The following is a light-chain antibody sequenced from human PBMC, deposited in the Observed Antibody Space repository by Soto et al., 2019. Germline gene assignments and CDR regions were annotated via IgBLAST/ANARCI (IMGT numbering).Light chain of an antibody. CDR1: QSVSSSY. V-gene: IGKV3-20*01. CDR2: GAS. Sequence: IVLTQSPGTLSLSPGEXAXLXXXASQSVSSSYLAWYQQKPGQAPRLLIYGASSRATGIPDRFRGSGSGTDFILTITRLEPEDFAVYYCQQYGSSRWTFGQGTKVDVK. CDR3: QQYGSSRWT. J-gene: IGKJ1*01.